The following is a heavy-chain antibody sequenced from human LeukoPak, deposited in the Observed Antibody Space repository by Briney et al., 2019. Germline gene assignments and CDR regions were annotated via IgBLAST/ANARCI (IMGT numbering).Heavy chain of an antibody. V-gene: IGHV3-13*01. CDR3: ARGGGYSYGTDFDY. D-gene: IGHD5-18*01. CDR2: IGTAGDT. Sequence: GGSLRLSCAASGFTFSSYDMHWVRQATGKGLEWVSAIGTAGDTYYPGSVKGRFTISRENAKNSLYLQMNSLRAGDTAVYYCARGGGYSYGTDFDYWGQGTLVTVSS. CDR1: GFTFSSYD. J-gene: IGHJ4*02.